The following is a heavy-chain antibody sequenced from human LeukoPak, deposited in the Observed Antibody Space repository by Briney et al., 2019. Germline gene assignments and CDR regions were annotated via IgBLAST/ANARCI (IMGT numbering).Heavy chain of an antibody. V-gene: IGHV4-34*01. CDR3: ARGRSRSVCGGGSCHYFYYGMDV. CDR1: GGSFSGYY. D-gene: IGHD2-15*01. CDR2: INHSGST. J-gene: IGHJ6*02. Sequence: SETLSLTCAVYGGSFSGYYWSWIRQPPGKGLEWIGEINHSGSTNYNPSLKSRVTISVDTSKNQFSLKLTSVTAADTAAYYCARGRSRSVCGGGSCHYFYYGMDVWGQGTTVTVSS.